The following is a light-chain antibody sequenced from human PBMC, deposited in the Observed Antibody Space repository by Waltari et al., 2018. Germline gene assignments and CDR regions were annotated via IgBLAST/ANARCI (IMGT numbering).Light chain of an antibody. J-gene: IGLJ2*01. CDR3: SSYTSSSTPL. Sequence: QSALTQPASVSGSPGQSITISCTGTSSDVGGYNYVSWYQQHPGKAPKLMIFDVPERPSGVSIRFSGSKSGNTASLTISGLQAEDEADYYCSSYTSSSTPLFGGGTKLTVL. CDR2: DVP. V-gene: IGLV2-14*01. CDR1: SSDVGGYNY.